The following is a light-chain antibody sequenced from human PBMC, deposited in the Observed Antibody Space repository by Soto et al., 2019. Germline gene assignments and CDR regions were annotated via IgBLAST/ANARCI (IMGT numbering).Light chain of an antibody. CDR2: DVS. CDR3: CSYAGSYTYV. V-gene: IGLV2-11*01. J-gene: IGLJ1*01. Sequence: QSALTQPRSVSGSPGQSVTISCTGTSSDIGGYNYVSWYQQHPGKAPKLIIFDVSERPSGVPARFSGSKSGNTASLTISGLQADDEADYYCCSYAGSYTYVFGSGTKATVL. CDR1: SSDIGGYNY.